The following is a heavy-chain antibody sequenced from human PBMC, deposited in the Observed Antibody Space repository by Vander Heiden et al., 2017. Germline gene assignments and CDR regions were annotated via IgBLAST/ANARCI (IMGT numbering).Heavy chain of an antibody. V-gene: IGHV3-7*01. J-gene: IGHJ4*02. D-gene: IGHD4-17*01. CDR3: ARGSLYGDYVS. CDR1: GFTFSGFW. CDR2: MNQDGSEK. Sequence: EVQLVESGGGLVPPGGSLRLSCAASGFTFSGFWMSGVRQAPGKGLEWVANMNQDGSEKYYVDSVKGRFTISRDNAKNSLYLQMNSLRAEDTAVYYCARGSLYGDYVSWGQGTLVTVSS.